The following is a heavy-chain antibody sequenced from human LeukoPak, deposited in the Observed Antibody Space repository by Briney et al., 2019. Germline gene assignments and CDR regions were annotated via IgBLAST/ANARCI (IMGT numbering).Heavy chain of an antibody. V-gene: IGHV1-18*01. D-gene: IGHD3-10*01. CDR3: ARTYGSGSYVDY. J-gene: IGHJ4*02. CDR1: GYSFTNYD. Sequence: ASVKVSCKASGYSFTNYDINWVRQAPGQGLEWMGWISAYNGNTNYAQKLQGRVTMTTDTSTSTAYMELRSLRSDDTAVYYCARTYGSGSYVDYWGQGTLVTVSS. CDR2: ISAYNGNT.